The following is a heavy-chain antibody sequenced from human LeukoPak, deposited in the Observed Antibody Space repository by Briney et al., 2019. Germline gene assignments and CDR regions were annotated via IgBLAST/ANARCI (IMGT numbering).Heavy chain of an antibody. CDR3: ARGCSSTSCYGGGGYYYYYGMDV. CDR2: IYPGDSDT. V-gene: IGHV5-51*01. J-gene: IGHJ6*02. CDR1: GYSFTSYW. D-gene: IGHD2-2*01. Sequence: GESLQISCQGSGYSFTSYWIGWVRQMPGKGLEWMGIIYPGDSDTRYSPSFQGQVTISADKSVSTAYLQWSSLKASDTAIYYCARGCSSTSCYGGGGYYYYYGMDVWGQGTTVTVSS.